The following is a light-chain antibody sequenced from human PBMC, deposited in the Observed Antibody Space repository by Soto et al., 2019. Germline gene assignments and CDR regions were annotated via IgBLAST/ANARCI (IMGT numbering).Light chain of an antibody. CDR3: AAWDDSLNALV. Sequence: QSALTQPPSASGTPGQRVTISCSGSSSNIGSNAVNWYQQLPGTAPKLLIYSNNQRPSGVPDRFSGSNSGTSASLAISGLQSEDEADYYCAAWDDSLNALVFGGGTKLTVL. J-gene: IGLJ2*01. V-gene: IGLV1-44*01. CDR1: SSNIGSNA. CDR2: SNN.